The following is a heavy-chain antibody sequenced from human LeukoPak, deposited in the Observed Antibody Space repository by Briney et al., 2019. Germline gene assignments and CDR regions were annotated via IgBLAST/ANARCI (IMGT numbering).Heavy chain of an antibody. CDR2: IIPILGIA. D-gene: IGHD1-14*01. J-gene: IGHJ6*02. V-gene: IGHV1-69*04. Sequence: SVKVSCKASGGTFSSYAISWVRQAPGQGLEWMGRIIPILGIANYAQKFQGRVTITADKSTSTAYMELSSLRSEDTAVYYCARDMRGMSHRIFATSRYYYGMDVWGQGTTVTVSS. CDR1: GGTFSSYA. CDR3: ARDMRGMSHRIFATSRYYYGMDV.